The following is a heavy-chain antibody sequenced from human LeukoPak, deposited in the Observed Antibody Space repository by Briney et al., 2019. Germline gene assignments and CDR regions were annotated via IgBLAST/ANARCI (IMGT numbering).Heavy chain of an antibody. V-gene: IGHV5-51*01. J-gene: IGHJ4*02. CDR2: IYPGDSDT. Sequence: GESLKISCKGSGYSFTSYWIGWVRQMPGKGLEWMGIIYPGDSDTRYSPSFQGQVTISADKSISTAYLQWSSLKASDTAMYYCARPSEPDTAMAPFDYWGQGTLVTVSS. D-gene: IGHD5-18*01. CDR3: ARPSEPDTAMAPFDY. CDR1: GYSFTSYW.